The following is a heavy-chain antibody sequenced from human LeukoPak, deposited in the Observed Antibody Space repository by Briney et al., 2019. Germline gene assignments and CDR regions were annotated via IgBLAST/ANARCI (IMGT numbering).Heavy chain of an antibody. J-gene: IGHJ4*02. CDR1: GGSITSDY. CDR2: IYYNGIT. D-gene: IGHD4-17*01. V-gene: IGHV4-59*01. CDR3: ARGGPWTTVTTTGAPLEY. Sequence: SETLSLTCIVSGGSITSDYWSWIRQPPGRGLEWIGSIYYNGITNYNPSLKSRVTISIDTSKSQFSLRLMSVTAADTAMYYCARGGPWTTVTTTGAPLEYWGQGTLVTVSS.